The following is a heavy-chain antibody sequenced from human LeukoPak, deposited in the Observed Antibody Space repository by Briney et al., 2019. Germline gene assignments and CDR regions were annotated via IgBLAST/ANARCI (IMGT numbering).Heavy chain of an antibody. Sequence: GGSLRLSCAAAGFIFSTYALTWVRQAPGMGLEWLSLISGSGFSSYYADSVRGRFTISRDNLGNTLYLQMNSLRPEDTAVYYCARDREDSGGFTDFWGQGTLVTVSS. D-gene: IGHD3-22*01. CDR3: ARDREDSGGFTDF. CDR2: ISGSGFSS. J-gene: IGHJ4*02. CDR1: GFIFSTYA. V-gene: IGHV3-23*01.